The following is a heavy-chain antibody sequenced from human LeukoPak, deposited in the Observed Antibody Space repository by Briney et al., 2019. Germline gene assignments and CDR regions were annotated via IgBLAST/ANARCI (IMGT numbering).Heavy chain of an antibody. CDR1: GFTFSGNG. CDR2: INPDGTRK. J-gene: IGHJ4*02. CDR3: AKLLDMGTTYDS. V-gene: IGHV3-7*01. Sequence: GGSLRLSCEASGFTFSGNGMSWVRQAPGKGLEWVASINPDGTRKMYLDSVKGRFTISRDNTKRSLYLQMNSLGDEDTAIYYCAKLLDMGTTYDSWGQGTRVTVSS. D-gene: IGHD1-1*01.